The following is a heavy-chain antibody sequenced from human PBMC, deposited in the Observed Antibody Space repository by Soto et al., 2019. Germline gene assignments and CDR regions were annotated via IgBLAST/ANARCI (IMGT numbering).Heavy chain of an antibody. CDR3: AAYDVGTIIQDY. CDR1: GGTFSSHS. V-gene: IGHV4-34*08. CDR2: IDHGGST. D-gene: IGHD2-21*02. Sequence: KPSETLSLTCAIYGGTFSSHSRSWVRQPPGKGLEWIGEIDHGGSTNYNPSLKSRVTISGDTSKNQFSLELRSLTAADTGVYYCAAYDVGTIIQDYWGQGTRVTVSS. J-gene: IGHJ4*02.